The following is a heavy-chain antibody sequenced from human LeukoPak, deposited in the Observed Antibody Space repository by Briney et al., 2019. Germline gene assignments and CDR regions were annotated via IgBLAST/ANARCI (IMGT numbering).Heavy chain of an antibody. D-gene: IGHD6-6*01. CDR2: IYYGGSH. CDR1: GGSISSSSYY. V-gene: IGHV4-39*07. CDR3: ARDVLAARSNWFDP. Sequence: AETLSLTCTVSGGSISSSSYYWGWIRQPPGKGLEWFGYIYYGGSHYYNPSLKSRVTISVETSKTQFSLKLSSVTATDTAVYYGARDVLAARSNWFDPWGQGTLVTVSS. J-gene: IGHJ5*02.